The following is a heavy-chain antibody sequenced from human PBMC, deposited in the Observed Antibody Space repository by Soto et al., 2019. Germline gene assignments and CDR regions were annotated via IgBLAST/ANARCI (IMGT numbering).Heavy chain of an antibody. Sequence: EVQLVESGGGLVQPGGSLGLSCAASGFTFSSYWMTWVRQAPGKGLEWVASIKQDGSEKHYVDSVKGRFTISRDNAKNSLYLQMNGLRAEDTAVYYCARLSSSGEFLEWGQGTLVTVSS. D-gene: IGHD3-10*01. V-gene: IGHV3-7*01. CDR2: IKQDGSEK. CDR3: ARLSSSGEFLE. CDR1: GFTFSSYW. J-gene: IGHJ4*02.